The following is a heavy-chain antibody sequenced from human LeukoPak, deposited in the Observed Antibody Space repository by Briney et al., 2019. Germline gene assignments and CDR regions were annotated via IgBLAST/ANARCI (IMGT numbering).Heavy chain of an antibody. D-gene: IGHD2-15*01. Sequence: GGSLRLSCTASGFTVSSNCMSWVRQAPGKGLEWVSLIYSVGDTYYADSVKGRFTISRDNSKNTLYLQMNSLRAEDTAVYYCASVCSGGSCHFRIWGQGTLVTVSS. CDR3: ASVCSGGSCHFRI. V-gene: IGHV3-66*01. CDR2: IYSVGDT. J-gene: IGHJ4*02. CDR1: GFTVSSNC.